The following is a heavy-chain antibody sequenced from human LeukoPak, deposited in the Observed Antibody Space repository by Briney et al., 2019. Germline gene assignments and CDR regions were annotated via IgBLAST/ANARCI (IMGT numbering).Heavy chain of an antibody. CDR3: ARVPYYYDSSGYPPL. CDR1: GGTFSSDA. D-gene: IGHD3-22*01. Sequence: SVKVSCKASGGTFSSDAISWVRQAPGQGLEWMGGIIPIFGTANYAQKFQGRVTITTDESTSTAYMELSSLRSEDTAVYYCARVPYYYDSSGYPPLWGQGTLVTVSS. V-gene: IGHV1-69*05. J-gene: IGHJ4*02. CDR2: IIPIFGTA.